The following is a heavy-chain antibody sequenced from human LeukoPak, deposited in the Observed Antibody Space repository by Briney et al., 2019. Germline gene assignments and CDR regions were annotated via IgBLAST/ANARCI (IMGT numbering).Heavy chain of an antibody. J-gene: IGHJ4*02. Sequence: GGSLRLSCAASGFTFSSYSMNWVRPAPGKGLEWISYISSSSSAIYYADSVKGRFTISRDNAKNSLYLQMNSLRDEDTAVYYCVRDRFYSFDYWGQGTLVTVSS. CDR1: GFTFSSYS. V-gene: IGHV3-48*02. CDR2: ISSSSSAI. CDR3: VRDRFYSFDY.